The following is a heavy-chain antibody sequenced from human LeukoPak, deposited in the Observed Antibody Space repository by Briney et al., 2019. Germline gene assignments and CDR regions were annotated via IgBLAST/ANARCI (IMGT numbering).Heavy chain of an antibody. CDR3: ARQVPYYDILTGYYPPDY. CDR2: IYPGDSDT. D-gene: IGHD3-9*01. J-gene: IGHJ4*02. V-gene: IGHV5-51*01. Sequence: GESLKISCKGSGYSFTSYWIGWVRQMPGEGLEWMGIIYPGDSDTRYSPSFQGQVTISADKSISTAYLQWSSLKASDTAMYYCARQVPYYDILTGYYPPDYWGQGTLVTVSS. CDR1: GYSFTSYW.